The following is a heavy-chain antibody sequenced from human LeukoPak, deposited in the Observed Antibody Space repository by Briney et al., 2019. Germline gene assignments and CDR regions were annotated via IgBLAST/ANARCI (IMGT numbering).Heavy chain of an antibody. V-gene: IGHV4-61*02. D-gene: IGHD1-26*01. CDR3: ARDKREPRYAFDI. J-gene: IGHJ3*02. CDR1: GGSISSGSYY. Sequence: SETLSLTCTVSGGSISSGSYYWSWIRQPAGKGLEWIGRIYTSGSTNYNPSLKSRVTISVDTSKNQFSLKLNSVTAADTAVYYCARDKREPRYAFDIWGQGTMVTVSS. CDR2: IYTSGST.